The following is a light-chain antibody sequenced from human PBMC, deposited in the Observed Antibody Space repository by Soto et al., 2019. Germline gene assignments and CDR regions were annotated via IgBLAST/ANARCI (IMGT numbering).Light chain of an antibody. CDR3: QQYGNSVT. V-gene: IGKV3-20*01. CDR2: GAS. Sequence: EIVLTQSPGTLSLSPGERATLSCRASQSVSSSFLAWYQQKPGQAPRLLIYGASRRATGIPDRFSGSGSGTEFTLTISRLEAEDFAVYHCQQYGNSVTFGGGTKVQIK. CDR1: QSVSSSF. J-gene: IGKJ4*01.